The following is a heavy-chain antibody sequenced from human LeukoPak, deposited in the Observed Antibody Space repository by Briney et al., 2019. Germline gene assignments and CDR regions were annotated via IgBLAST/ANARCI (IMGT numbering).Heavy chain of an antibody. D-gene: IGHD1-26*01. J-gene: IGHJ4*02. V-gene: IGHV1-2*02. CDR1: GYTFSNYY. CDR3: AGLLLSGSYFGY. CDR2: ISPNSGGT. Sequence: ASVKVSCKASGYTFSNYYMHWVRQAPGQGLEWMGWISPNSGGTNYAQKFQGRVSMTRDTSISTAYMELSSLRSDDTAVYYCAGLLLSGSYFGYWGQGTLVTVSS.